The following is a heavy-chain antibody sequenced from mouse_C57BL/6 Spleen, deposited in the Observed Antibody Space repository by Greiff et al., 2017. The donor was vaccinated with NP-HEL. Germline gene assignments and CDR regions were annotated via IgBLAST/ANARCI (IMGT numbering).Heavy chain of an antibody. D-gene: IGHD2-9*01. V-gene: IGHV2-2*01. CDR1: GFSLTSYG. CDR2: IWSGEST. Sequence: QVQLQQSGPGLVQPSQSLSITCTVSGFSLTSYGVHWVRQSPGKGLEWLGVIWSGESTDYNAAFISRLSISKDNSKSQVFFKMNSLQADDTAIYYCARTPTMVTRRADWYFDVWGTGTTVTVSS. J-gene: IGHJ1*03. CDR3: ARTPTMVTRRADWYFDV.